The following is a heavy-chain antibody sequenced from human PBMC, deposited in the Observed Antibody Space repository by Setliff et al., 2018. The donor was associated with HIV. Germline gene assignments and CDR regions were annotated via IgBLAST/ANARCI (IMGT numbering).Heavy chain of an antibody. Sequence: ASVKVSCKASGYTFTGHYMHWVRQAPGQGLEWIGRINPNSGGTNYAQRFQGRVTMTRDTSISTAYMEMTSLRSDDTAVYYCARGWATGANSSPLDVWGEGTTVTVSS. J-gene: IGHJ6*04. V-gene: IGHV1-2*06. CDR1: GYTFTGHY. D-gene: IGHD6-6*01. CDR3: ARGWATGANSSPLDV. CDR2: INPNSGGT.